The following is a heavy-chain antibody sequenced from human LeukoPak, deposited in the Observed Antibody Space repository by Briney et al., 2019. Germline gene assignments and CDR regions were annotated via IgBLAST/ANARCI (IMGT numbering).Heavy chain of an antibody. CDR2: ISDSSSTI. Sequence: GGSLRLSCAASGFTFSSYNMNWVRQAPGRGLEWVSYISDSSSTIYYADSVKGRFTISRDNAKNSLYLQMNSLRAEDTAVYYCAREMTKKYYDFWSGYPDYMDVWGKGTTVTVSS. D-gene: IGHD3-3*01. CDR1: GFTFSSYN. V-gene: IGHV3-48*04. CDR3: AREMTKKYYDFWSGYPDYMDV. J-gene: IGHJ6*03.